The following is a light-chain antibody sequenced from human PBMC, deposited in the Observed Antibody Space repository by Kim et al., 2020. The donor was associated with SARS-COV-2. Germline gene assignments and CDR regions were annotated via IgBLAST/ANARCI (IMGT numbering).Light chain of an antibody. CDR1: SSNIGRHF. J-gene: IGLJ3*02. CDR2: NDN. V-gene: IGLV1-44*01. Sequence: GQRCTISCLGSSSNIGRHFVNWFQQLPGTAPKVFIYNDNQRPSGGPDRFSGSRSGTSASLAISGLQSEDEADYYCATWDVSLDAWVFGGGTQLTVL. CDR3: ATWDVSLDAWV.